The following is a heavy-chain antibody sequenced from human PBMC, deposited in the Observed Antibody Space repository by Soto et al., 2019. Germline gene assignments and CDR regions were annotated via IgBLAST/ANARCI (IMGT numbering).Heavy chain of an antibody. Sequence: PSETLSLTCTVSGGSISSYYWSWIRQPPGKGLEWIGYIYYSGSTNYNPSLKSRVTISVDTSKNQFSLKLSSVTAADTAVYYCARQKDGDYVFDYWGQGTLVTVSS. CDR3: ARQKDGDYVFDY. D-gene: IGHD4-17*01. CDR1: GGSISSYY. J-gene: IGHJ4*02. CDR2: IYYSGST. V-gene: IGHV4-59*08.